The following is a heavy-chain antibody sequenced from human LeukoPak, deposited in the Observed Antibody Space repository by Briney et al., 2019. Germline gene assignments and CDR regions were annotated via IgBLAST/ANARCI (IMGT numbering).Heavy chain of an antibody. CDR1: GLTFSIYA. V-gene: IGHV3-23*01. Sequence: GGSLRLSCAASGLTFSIYAMSWVRQAPGKGLEWVSTISGSGDTTYYADSVKGRFTISRDNSKNTLYLQMNSLRAEDTAVYYCARAPWGDGYNWDYWGQGTLVTVSS. CDR3: ARAPWGDGYNWDY. D-gene: IGHD5-24*01. CDR2: ISGSGDTT. J-gene: IGHJ4*02.